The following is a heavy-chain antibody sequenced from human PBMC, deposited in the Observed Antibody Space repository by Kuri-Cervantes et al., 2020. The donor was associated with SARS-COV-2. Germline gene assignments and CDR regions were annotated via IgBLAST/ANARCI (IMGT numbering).Heavy chain of an antibody. Sequence: GSLRLSCTVSGGSISSYYWSWIRQPAGKGLEWIGRIYTSGSTNYNPSLKSRVTISVDTSKNQFSLKLSSVTAADTAVYYCARTSGYSSSWSLYYYYMDVWGKGTTVTVSS. CDR2: IYTSGST. CDR3: ARTSGYSSSWSLYYYYMDV. J-gene: IGHJ6*03. V-gene: IGHV4-4*07. D-gene: IGHD6-13*01. CDR1: GGSISSYY.